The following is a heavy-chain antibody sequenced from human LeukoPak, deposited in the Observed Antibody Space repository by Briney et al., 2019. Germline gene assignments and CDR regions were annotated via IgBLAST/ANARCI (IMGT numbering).Heavy chain of an antibody. CDR1: GGPINSYY. D-gene: IGHD2-15*01. CDR3: ARLLRDWYFDL. Sequence: SETLSLTCTVSGGPINSYYWSWIRQPPGKGLEWIGYIYYSGSTNYNPSLKSRVTISVDTSKNQFSLKLSSVTAADTAVYYCARLLRDWYFDLWGRGTLVTVSS. V-gene: IGHV4-59*01. J-gene: IGHJ2*01. CDR2: IYYSGST.